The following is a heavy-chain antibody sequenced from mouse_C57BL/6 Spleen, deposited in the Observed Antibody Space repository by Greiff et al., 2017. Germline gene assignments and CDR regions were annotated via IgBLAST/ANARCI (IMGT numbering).Heavy chain of an antibody. V-gene: IGHV1-26*01. D-gene: IGHD1-1*01. CDR1: GYTFTDYY. CDR2: INPNNGGT. J-gene: IGHJ2*01. Sequence: VQLQQSGPELVKPGASVKISCKASGYTFTDYYMNWVKQSHGKSLEWIGDINPNNGGTSYNQKFKGKATLTVDKSSSTAYMELRSLTSEDSAVYYCARLDYGSRGDFDYWGQGTTLTVSS. CDR3: ARLDYGSRGDFDY.